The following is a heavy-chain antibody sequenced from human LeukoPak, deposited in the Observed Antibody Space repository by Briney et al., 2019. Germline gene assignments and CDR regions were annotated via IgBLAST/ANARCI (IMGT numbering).Heavy chain of an antibody. V-gene: IGHV4-4*07. CDR1: GGSISSYN. J-gene: IGHJ5*02. D-gene: IGHD3-10*01. Sequence: TSETLSLTCTVSGGSISSYNWSWIRQPAGKGLEWIGRIYTSGSTNYNPSLKSRVTMSVDTSKNQFSLKLSSVTAADTAVFYCARALGHGSGVGNWFDPWGQGTLVTVSS. CDR2: IYTSGST. CDR3: ARALGHGSGVGNWFDP.